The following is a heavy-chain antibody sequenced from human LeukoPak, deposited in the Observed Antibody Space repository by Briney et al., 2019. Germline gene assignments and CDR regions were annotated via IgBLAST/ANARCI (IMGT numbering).Heavy chain of an antibody. CDR3: ARVDSSSWYSNYYYGMDV. D-gene: IGHD6-13*01. V-gene: IGHV1-69*13. CDR1: GGTFSSYA. J-gene: IGHJ6*02. Sequence: ASVKVSCKASGGTFSSYAISWVRQAPGQGLEWMGGIIPIFGTANYAQKFQGRVTITADESTSTAYVELSSLRSEDTAVYYCARVDSSSWYSNYYYGMDVWGQGTTVTVSS. CDR2: IIPIFGTA.